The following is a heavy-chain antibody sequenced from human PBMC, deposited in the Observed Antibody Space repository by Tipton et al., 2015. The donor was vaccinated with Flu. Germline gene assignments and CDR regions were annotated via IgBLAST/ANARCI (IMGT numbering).Heavy chain of an antibody. V-gene: IGHV3-73*01. J-gene: IGHJ4*02. Sequence: SLRLSCAASGFTFSGSAIHWVRLTSRKGLEWVGRIKTKTNNYATTYAASVMGRFTISRDDPNNTAYLQMNSLKTEDTAVYYCTTIGDSDFDYWGQGTLVTVSS. CDR2: IKTKTNNYAT. CDR3: TTIGDSDFDY. D-gene: IGHD2-15*01. CDR1: GFTFSGSA.